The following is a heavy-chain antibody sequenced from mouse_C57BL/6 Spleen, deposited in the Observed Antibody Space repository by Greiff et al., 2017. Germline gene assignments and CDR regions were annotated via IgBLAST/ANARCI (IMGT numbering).Heavy chain of an antibody. CDR1: GYTFTDYE. CDR2: IDPETGGT. D-gene: IGHD1-1*01. Sequence: QVHVKQSGAELVRPGASVTLSCKASGYTFTDYEMHWVKQTPVHGLEWIGAIDPETGGTAYNQKFKGKAILTADKSSSTAYMELRSLTSEDSAVYYCTRSDYGSSSDYWGQGTTLTVSS. CDR3: TRSDYGSSSDY. J-gene: IGHJ2*01. V-gene: IGHV1-15*01.